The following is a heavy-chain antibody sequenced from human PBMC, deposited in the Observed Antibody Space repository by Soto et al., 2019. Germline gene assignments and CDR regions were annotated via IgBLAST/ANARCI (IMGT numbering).Heavy chain of an antibody. D-gene: IGHD3-9*01. CDR1: GFTFSPFW. CDR2: INGDASTI. CDR3: ARGAYYDILTGYLY. V-gene: IGHV3-74*01. Sequence: PGGSLRLSCAASGFTFSPFWMHWVRQAPGKGLVWVSHINGDASTIVYADSVKGRFTVSRDNAKNTLYLQMNSLRAEDTALYYCARGAYYDILTGYLYWGQGTLVTVSS. J-gene: IGHJ4*02.